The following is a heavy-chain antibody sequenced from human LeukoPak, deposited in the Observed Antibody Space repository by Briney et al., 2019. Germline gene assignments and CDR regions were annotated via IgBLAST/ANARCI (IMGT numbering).Heavy chain of an antibody. CDR3: AREFYSYDGSGFNRYFDY. Sequence: SETLSLTCTVSGDSISRGDFYWSWTRQPPGKGLEWIGSMFDSGSTHYNPTLKSRAAISVDTSRNQFSLRLSSVTAADAAVYYCAREFYSYDGSGFNRYFDYWGQGTLVTVSS. V-gene: IGHV4-31*03. CDR1: GDSISRGDFY. J-gene: IGHJ4*02. CDR2: MFDSGST. D-gene: IGHD3-22*01.